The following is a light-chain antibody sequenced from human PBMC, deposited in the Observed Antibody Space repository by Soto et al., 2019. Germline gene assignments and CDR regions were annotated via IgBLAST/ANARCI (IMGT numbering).Light chain of an antibody. V-gene: IGKV1D-16*01. J-gene: IGKJ4*01. CDR3: QQYNIYPLT. CDR2: AAS. Sequence: DVQMTQSPSSLSASVGDRVTITCRASQDINSYLAWYQQKPGNAPKSLLYAASRLQTGVPSRFSGSESGTDFTLTISNLQPEDFATYYCQQYNIYPLTFGGGTKVEIK. CDR1: QDINSY.